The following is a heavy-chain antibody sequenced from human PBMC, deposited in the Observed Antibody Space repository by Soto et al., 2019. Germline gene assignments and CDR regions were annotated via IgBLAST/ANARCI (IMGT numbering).Heavy chain of an antibody. CDR1: GFTFSSYA. J-gene: IGHJ6*02. CDR2: ISGSGGST. CDR3: AKAPGVAAAGAYYYYGMDV. Sequence: GGSLRLSCAASGFTFSSYAMSWVRQAPGKGLEWVSAISGSGGSTYYANSVKGRFTISRDNSKNTLYLQMNSLRAEDTAVYYCAKAPGVAAAGAYYYYGMDVWGQGTTVTVSS. V-gene: IGHV3-23*01. D-gene: IGHD6-13*01.